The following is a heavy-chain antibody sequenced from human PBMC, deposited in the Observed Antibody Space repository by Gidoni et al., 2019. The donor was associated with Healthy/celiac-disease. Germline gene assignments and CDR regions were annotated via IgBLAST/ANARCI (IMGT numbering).Heavy chain of an antibody. Sequence: QVQLQPWGAGLLKPSETLSLTCAVYGGSFSGYYWSWIRQTPGKGLEWIGEIKHSGSTNNNPTLKSRVTISVDTSKNQFSLKLSSVTAADTAVYYCARGTSRRDQLQYWGQGTLVTVSS. D-gene: IGHD1-1*01. CDR3: ARGTSRRDQLQY. CDR2: IKHSGST. V-gene: IGHV4-34*01. J-gene: IGHJ4*02. CDR1: GGSFSGYY.